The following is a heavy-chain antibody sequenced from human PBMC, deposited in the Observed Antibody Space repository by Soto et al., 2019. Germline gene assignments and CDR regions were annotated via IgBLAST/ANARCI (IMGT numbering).Heavy chain of an antibody. V-gene: IGHV4-4*02. CDR1: SGSISSSNW. D-gene: IGHD6-6*01. CDR3: ARKYSSSSAGGTARLPNPYYYIDV. Sequence: SETLSLTCAVSSGSISSSNWWSWVRQPPGKGLEWIGEIYHSGSTNYNPSLKSRVTISVDKSKNQFSLKLSSVTAADTAVYYCARKYSSSSAGGTARLPNPYYYIDVWGKVTTVTVSS. J-gene: IGHJ6*03. CDR2: IYHSGST.